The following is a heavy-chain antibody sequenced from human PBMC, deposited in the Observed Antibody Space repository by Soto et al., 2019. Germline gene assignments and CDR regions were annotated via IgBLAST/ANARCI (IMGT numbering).Heavy chain of an antibody. CDR3: ATETAAAVRGNIQH. J-gene: IGHJ1*01. Sequence: QVQLVQSGAEVKKPGASVKVSCKASGYTFTSYDINWVRQATGQGLEWMGWMNPNSGNTGYAQKFQGRVTMTRNTSISTAYMELSSLRSEDTGVHFCATETAAAVRGNIQHWGQGTLVTVSS. D-gene: IGHD6-13*01. CDR2: MNPNSGNT. CDR1: GYTFTSYD. V-gene: IGHV1-8*01.